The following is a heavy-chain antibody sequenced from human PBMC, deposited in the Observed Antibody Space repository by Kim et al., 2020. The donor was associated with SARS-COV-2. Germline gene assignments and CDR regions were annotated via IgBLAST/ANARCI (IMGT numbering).Heavy chain of an antibody. Sequence: YPQNFQGRVTITRDTSANVGHMELSSLRPEDTAVYYCARGIHSGSWLIDYWGLGTLVTVSS. D-gene: IGHD6-13*01. V-gene: IGHV1-3*01. CDR3: ARGIHSGSWLIDY. J-gene: IGHJ4*02.